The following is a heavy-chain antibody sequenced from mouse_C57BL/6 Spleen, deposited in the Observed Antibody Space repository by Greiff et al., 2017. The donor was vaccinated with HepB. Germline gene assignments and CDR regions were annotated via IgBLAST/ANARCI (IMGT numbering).Heavy chain of an antibody. Sequence: QVQLQQSGAELVRPGTSVKMSCKASGYTFTNYWIGWAKQRPGHGLEWIGDIYPGGGYTNYNEKFKGKATLTADKSSSTASMQCSSLSSEDTAIYYCARSDDGYYGYWGQGTLVTVSA. CDR1: GYTFTNYW. V-gene: IGHV1-63*01. CDR3: ARSDDGYYGY. D-gene: IGHD2-3*01. J-gene: IGHJ3*01. CDR2: IYPGGGYT.